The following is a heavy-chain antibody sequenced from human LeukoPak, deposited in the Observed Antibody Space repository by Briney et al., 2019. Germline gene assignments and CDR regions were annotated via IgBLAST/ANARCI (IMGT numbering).Heavy chain of an antibody. V-gene: IGHV3-23*01. CDR3: AKAGQQLVYDPKFDY. Sequence: SGGSLRLSCAASGFTFSSYAMTWVRQAPGKGLEWVSGIRGSGSSTYYADSVKGRFTISRGDSKSTLYLQMNSLRAEDTAVYYCAKAGQQLVYDPKFDYWGQGTLVTVSS. CDR2: IRGSGSST. CDR1: GFTFSSYA. D-gene: IGHD6-6*01. J-gene: IGHJ4*02.